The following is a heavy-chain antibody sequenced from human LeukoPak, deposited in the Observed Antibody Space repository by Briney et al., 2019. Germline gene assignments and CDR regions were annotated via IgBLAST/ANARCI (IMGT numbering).Heavy chain of an antibody. Sequence: PGGSLRLSCAASGFTLSTFAMTWVRQAPGKGLEWVSSITGTHYTTYYTGSVKGRFTISRDNSKNTLYLQMNSLRADDTAIYYCTKDPNGDYVGAFDPWGQGTLVTVSS. CDR1: GFTLSTFA. J-gene: IGHJ5*02. CDR2: ITGTHYTT. CDR3: TKDPNGDYVGAFDP. V-gene: IGHV3-23*01. D-gene: IGHD4-17*01.